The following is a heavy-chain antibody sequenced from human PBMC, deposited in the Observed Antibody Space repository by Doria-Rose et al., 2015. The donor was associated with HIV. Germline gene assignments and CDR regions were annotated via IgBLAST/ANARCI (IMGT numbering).Heavy chain of an antibody. J-gene: IGHJ4*02. V-gene: IGHV2-26*01. CDR1: GVSLSSPGMG. CDR2: IFSDDER. CDR3: ARIKSSRWYHKYYFDF. D-gene: IGHD6-13*01. Sequence: QVTLKESGPVLVKPTETLTLTCTVSGVSLSSPGMGVSWIRQPPGKALEWLANIFSDDERSYNPSRKSRLTISRGTSKSQVVLTMTDMDPVDTATYYCARIKSSRWYHKYYFDFWGQGTLVIVSA.